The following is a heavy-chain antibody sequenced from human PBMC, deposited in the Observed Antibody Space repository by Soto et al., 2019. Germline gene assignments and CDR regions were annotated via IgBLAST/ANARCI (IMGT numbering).Heavy chain of an antibody. CDR2: INHSGST. CDR3: ARAADHVSSGYYDY. CDR1: GGSFSGYY. Sequence: QVQLQQWGAGLLKPSETLSLTCAVYGGSFSGYYWSWIRQPPGKGLEWIGEINHSGSTNYNPSLKSRVTISVDTSKNQFSLKLSSVTAADTAVYYCARAADHVSSGYYDYWGQGTLVTVSS. J-gene: IGHJ4*02. D-gene: IGHD3-22*01. V-gene: IGHV4-34*01.